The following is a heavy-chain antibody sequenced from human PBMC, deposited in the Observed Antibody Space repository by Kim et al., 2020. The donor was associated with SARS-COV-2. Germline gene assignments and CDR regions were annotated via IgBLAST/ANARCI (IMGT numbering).Heavy chain of an antibody. CDR3: ARDGISTANYHYFGMDV. V-gene: IGHV3-30*07. D-gene: IGHD1-1*01. Sequence: VKGRFTISRDNSKNTLYLQMNSLRAEDTAVYYCARDGISTANYHYFGMDVWGQGTTVTVSS. J-gene: IGHJ6*02.